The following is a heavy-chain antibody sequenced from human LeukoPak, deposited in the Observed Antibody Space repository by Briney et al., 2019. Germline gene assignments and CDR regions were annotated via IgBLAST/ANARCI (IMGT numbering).Heavy chain of an antibody. CDR2: IYYSGST. CDR3: ARELPLGYCSSTSCYARWFDP. J-gene: IGHJ5*02. Sequence: SETLSLTCTVSGGSISSYYWSWIRQPPGKGLEWIGYIYYSGSTNYNPSLKSRVTISVDTSKNQFSLKLSSVTAADTAVYYCARELPLGYCSSTSCYARWFDPWGQGTLVTVSS. CDR1: GGSISSYY. D-gene: IGHD2-2*01. V-gene: IGHV4-59*08.